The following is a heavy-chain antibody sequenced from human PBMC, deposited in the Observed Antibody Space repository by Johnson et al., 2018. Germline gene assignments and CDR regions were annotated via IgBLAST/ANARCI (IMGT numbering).Heavy chain of an antibody. CDR1: GGSFSGYY. J-gene: IGHJ3*02. CDR2: INHSGRT. D-gene: IGHD3-22*01. Sequence: QVQLQQWGAALLKPSETLSLTCAVYGGSFSGYYWSWIRQPPGKGLEWIGEINHSGRTNYNPSLKRRVTISVDTSKNQFSLKLSSVTAADTAVYYCARVYYYDSSAFDAFDIWGQGTMVTVSS. CDR3: ARVYYYDSSAFDAFDI. V-gene: IGHV4-34*01.